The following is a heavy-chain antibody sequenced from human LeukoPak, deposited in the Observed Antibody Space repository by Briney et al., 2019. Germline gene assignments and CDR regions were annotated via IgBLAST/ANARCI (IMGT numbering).Heavy chain of an antibody. V-gene: IGHV4-59*01. D-gene: IGHD6-6*01. CDR1: GGSISSYY. CDR3: ARDHKYSSSSGFDY. J-gene: IGHJ4*02. Sequence: SETLSLTCTVSGGSISSYYWSWIRQPPGKGLEWIGYIYYSGSTNYNPSPKSRVTISVDTSKNQFSLKLSSVTAADTAVYYCARDHKYSSSSGFDYWGQGTLVTVSS. CDR2: IYYSGST.